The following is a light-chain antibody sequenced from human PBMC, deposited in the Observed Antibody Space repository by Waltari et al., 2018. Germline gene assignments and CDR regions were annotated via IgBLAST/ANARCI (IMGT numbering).Light chain of an antibody. CDR1: QSVSDNY. V-gene: IGKV3-20*01. CDR3: QQYGSSPPYT. J-gene: IGKJ2*01. Sequence: EIVLTQSPGTLSLSPGERATLSCRASQSVSDNYLAWYQQEPGQAPRFLIYGVSSRATGIPDRFSGSGSGTDFTLTISRLEPEDFAVYFCQQYGSSPPYTFGQGTKLEIK. CDR2: GVS.